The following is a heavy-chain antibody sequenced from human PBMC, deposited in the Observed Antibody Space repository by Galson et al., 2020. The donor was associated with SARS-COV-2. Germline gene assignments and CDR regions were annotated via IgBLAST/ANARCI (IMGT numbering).Heavy chain of an antibody. CDR2: IYYSGST. J-gene: IGHJ3*02. CDR3: ARLPYYYDSSYAFDI. D-gene: IGHD3-22*01. Sequence: KTSETLSLTCTVSGGSISSSSYYWGWIRQPPGKGLEWIGSIYYSGSTYYHPSLKSRVTISVDTSKNQFSLKLSSVTAADTAVYYCARLPYYYDSSYAFDIWGQGTMVTVSS. V-gene: IGHV4-39*01. CDR1: GGSISSSSYY.